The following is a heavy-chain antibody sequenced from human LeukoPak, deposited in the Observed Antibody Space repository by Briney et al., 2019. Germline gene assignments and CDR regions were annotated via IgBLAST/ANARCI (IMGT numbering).Heavy chain of an antibody. D-gene: IGHD3-22*01. CDR1: GYTFTTYY. J-gene: IGHJ4*02. Sequence: ASVKVSCKGSGYTFTTYYIHWVRQAPGQGREGMGIIKPSGGTTTYAQKFQGRVTMTRDTSTSTVYMELNSLRSEDTAVYYCARPYDISASYYDYWGQGTLVTVSS. CDR2: IKPSGGTT. CDR3: ARPYDISASYYDY. V-gene: IGHV1-46*01.